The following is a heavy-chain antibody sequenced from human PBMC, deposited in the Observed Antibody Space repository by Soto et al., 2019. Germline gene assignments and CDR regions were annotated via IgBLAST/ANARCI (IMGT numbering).Heavy chain of an antibody. CDR2: IYYSGST. CDR1: GGSISSGGYY. D-gene: IGHD3-16*01. Sequence: QVQLQESGPGLVKPSQTLSLTCTVSGGSISSGGYYWSWICQHPGKGLEWIGYIYYSGSTYYNPSLKSRVTISVDTSKNQFSLKLSSVTAADTAVYYCARDGGRLVGFDYWGQGTLVTVSS. CDR3: ARDGGRLVGFDY. V-gene: IGHV4-31*03. J-gene: IGHJ4*02.